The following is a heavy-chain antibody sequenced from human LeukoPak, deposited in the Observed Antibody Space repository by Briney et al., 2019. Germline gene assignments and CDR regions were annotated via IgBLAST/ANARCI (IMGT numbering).Heavy chain of an antibody. D-gene: IGHD2-15*01. Sequence: SETLSLTCTVSGGSISSGGYYWSWIRRHPGKGLEWIGYIYYSGSTYYNPSLKSRVTISVDTSKNQFSLKLSSVTAADTAVYCCARDRTVGYCSGGSCYSSWFDPWGQGTLVTVSS. V-gene: IGHV4-31*03. CDR2: IYYSGST. CDR3: ARDRTVGYCSGGSCYSSWFDP. J-gene: IGHJ5*02. CDR1: GGSISSGGYY.